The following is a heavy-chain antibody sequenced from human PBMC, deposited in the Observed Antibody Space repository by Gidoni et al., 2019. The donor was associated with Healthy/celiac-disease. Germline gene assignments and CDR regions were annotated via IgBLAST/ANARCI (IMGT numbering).Heavy chain of an antibody. CDR1: GYTFTSYA. Sequence: QVQLVQSGAEVKKPGASVQVSCQASGYTFTSYAMHWVRQAPGQRLAWMGWINAGNGNTKYSQKFQGRVTSTRDTSASTAYRELSSLRSEDTAGYYWARDHGSYEVWFDPWGQGTLVTVSS. J-gene: IGHJ5*02. V-gene: IGHV1-3*01. CDR3: ARDHGSYEVWFDP. CDR2: INAGNGNT. D-gene: IGHD1-26*01.